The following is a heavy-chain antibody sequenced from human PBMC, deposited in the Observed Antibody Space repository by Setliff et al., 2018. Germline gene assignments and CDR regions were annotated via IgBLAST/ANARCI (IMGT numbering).Heavy chain of an antibody. V-gene: IGHV1-18*01. CDR2: ISADNGQT. CDR3: ARERAYDGINYYGTDV. J-gene: IGHJ6*01. D-gene: IGHD3-22*01. CDR1: GYSFTSYG. Sequence: GASVKVSCKTSGYSFTSYGISWVRQAPGQGLEWMGWISADNGQTRNVQSFQGRVTMTTDTTTSTAYMELRSLRSDDTAVYYCARERAYDGINYYGTDVWGQGTTVTVSS.